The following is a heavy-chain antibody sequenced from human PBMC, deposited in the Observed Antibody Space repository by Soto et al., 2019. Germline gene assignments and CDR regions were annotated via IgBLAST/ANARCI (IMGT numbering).Heavy chain of an antibody. CDR1: GFTFDDYA. D-gene: IGHD5-18*01. J-gene: IGHJ4*02. CDR3: AKDVATAMVTAFDY. V-gene: IGHV3-9*01. CDR2: ISWNSGSI. Sequence: GGSLRLSCAASGFTFDDYAMHWVRQAPGKGLEWVSGISWNSGSIGYADSVKGRFTISRDNAKNSLYLQRNSLRAEDTALYYCAKDVATAMVTAFDYWGEGALVTVSS.